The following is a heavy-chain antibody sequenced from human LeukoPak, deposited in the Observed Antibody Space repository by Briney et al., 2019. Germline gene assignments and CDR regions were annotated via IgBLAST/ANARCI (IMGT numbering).Heavy chain of an antibody. CDR2: INPNSGGT. Sequence: ASVKVSCKASGYTFTGYYMHWVRQAPGQGLEWMGRINPNSGGTNYAQKFQGRVTMTRDTSIRTAYMELSRLRSDDTAVYYCARGPGLVTPSDYYYYGMDVWGQGTTVTVSS. CDR3: ARGPGLVTPSDYYYYGMDV. J-gene: IGHJ6*02. D-gene: IGHD4-23*01. V-gene: IGHV1-2*06. CDR1: GYTFTGYY.